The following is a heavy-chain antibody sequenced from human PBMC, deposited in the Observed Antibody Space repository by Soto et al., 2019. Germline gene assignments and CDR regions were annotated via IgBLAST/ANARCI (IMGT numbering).Heavy chain of an antibody. V-gene: IGHV1-18*01. CDR1: GYTVTSYG. Sequence: GASVKVSGKASGYTVTSYGISWVRQAPGQGLEWMGWISAYNGNTNYAQKLQGRVTMTTDTSTSTAYMELRSLRSDDTAVYYCARPFMVRYFDRPNRGQPQDHDAFDIWGQGTMVTVSS. CDR3: ARPFMVRYFDRPNRGQPQDHDAFDI. J-gene: IGHJ3*02. D-gene: IGHD3-9*01. CDR2: ISAYNGNT.